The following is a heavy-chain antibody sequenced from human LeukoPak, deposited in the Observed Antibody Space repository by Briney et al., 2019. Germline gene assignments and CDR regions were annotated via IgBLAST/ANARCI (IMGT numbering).Heavy chain of an antibody. Sequence: GGSLRLSCAASGFTFSSYSMNWVRQAPGKGLEWVSSISSSSSYIYYADSVKGRFTISRDNAKNSLYLQMNSLRAEDTAVYYCAKDSRWPGSTDYWGQGTLVTVSS. CDR1: GFTFSSYS. J-gene: IGHJ4*02. CDR3: AKDSRWPGSTDY. CDR2: ISSSSSYI. D-gene: IGHD2-15*01. V-gene: IGHV3-21*04.